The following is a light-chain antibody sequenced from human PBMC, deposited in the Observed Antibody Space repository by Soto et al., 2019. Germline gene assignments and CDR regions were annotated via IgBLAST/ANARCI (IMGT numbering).Light chain of an antibody. Sequence: QSALTQPPSASGSPGQSVTISCTGTSSDVGGYNYVSWYQHHPGKAPKLMIYEVSKRPSGVPDRFSGSKSGNTASLTVSGLQADDEADYYYSSHAGSKNMVFGGGTKLTVL. CDR1: SSDVGGYNY. V-gene: IGLV2-8*01. CDR3: SSHAGSKNMV. J-gene: IGLJ2*01. CDR2: EVS.